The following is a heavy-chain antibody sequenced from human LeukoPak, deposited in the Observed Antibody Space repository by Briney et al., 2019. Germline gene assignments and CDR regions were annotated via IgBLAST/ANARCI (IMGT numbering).Heavy chain of an antibody. D-gene: IGHD4-23*01. CDR1: GFTFSAYG. V-gene: IGHV3-30*18. J-gene: IGHJ4*02. CDR3: AKDRGGNTYYPFLSYFFDY. Sequence: PGGSLRLSCAASGFTFSAYGIHWVRQPPGKGLEWVAVISYDGNSRNYADSVKGRFTISRDNSKNTLYLQMNSLGPEDTAVYYCAKDRGGNTYYPFLSYFFDYWGRGTLVTVSS. CDR2: ISYDGNSR.